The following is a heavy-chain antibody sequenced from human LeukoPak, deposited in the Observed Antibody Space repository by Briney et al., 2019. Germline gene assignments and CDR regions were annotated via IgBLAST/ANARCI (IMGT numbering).Heavy chain of an antibody. V-gene: IGHV3-30*04. Sequence: GRSLRLSCAASGFTLSDYAFHWVRQAPGKGLEWVAVISYDGSNKYYADSVKGRFTISRDNSKNTLYLQMNSLRAEDTAVYYCAKSGAGGITMVRGMYYWGQGTLVTVSS. CDR2: ISYDGSNK. D-gene: IGHD3-10*01. CDR3: AKSGAGGITMVRGMYY. J-gene: IGHJ4*02. CDR1: GFTLSDYA.